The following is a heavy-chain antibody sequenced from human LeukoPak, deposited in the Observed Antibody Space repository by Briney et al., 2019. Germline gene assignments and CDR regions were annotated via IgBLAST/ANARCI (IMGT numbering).Heavy chain of an antibody. CDR2: IYYSGST. CDR1: VHSIRRGGYY. CDR3: ASQKYSISPLVHY. D-gene: IGHD2-2*01. J-gene: IGHJ4*02. Sequence: SETLSLTCTLSVHSIRRGGYYWSWIRQHPGKGLEWIGYIYYSGSTNYNPSLKSRVTISQDTSKNQFSLKLSSVTAADTAVYYYASQKYSISPLVHYWGQGTLVTVSS. V-gene: IGHV4-61*08.